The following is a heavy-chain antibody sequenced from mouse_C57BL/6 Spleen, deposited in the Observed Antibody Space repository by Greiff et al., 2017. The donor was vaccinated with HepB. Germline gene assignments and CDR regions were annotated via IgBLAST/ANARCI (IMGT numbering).Heavy chain of an antibody. J-gene: IGHJ4*01. Sequence: QVTLKVCGPGILQPSQTLSLTCSFSGFSLSTFGMGVGWIRQPSGKGLEWLAHIWWDDDKYYNPALKSRLTISQDTSKNQVFLKIANVDTAYTATYYCARPSTMVTTGAMDYWGQGTSVTVSS. CDR2: IWWDDDK. D-gene: IGHD2-2*01. CDR1: GFSLSTFGMG. V-gene: IGHV8-8*01. CDR3: ARPSTMVTTGAMDY.